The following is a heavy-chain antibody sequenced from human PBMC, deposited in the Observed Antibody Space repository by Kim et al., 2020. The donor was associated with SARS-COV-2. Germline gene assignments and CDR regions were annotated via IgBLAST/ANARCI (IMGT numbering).Heavy chain of an antibody. CDR2: IYYSGST. V-gene: IGHV4-39*01. CDR3: ARHLGEWLLSFPFDY. Sequence: SETLSLTCTVSGGSISSSSYYWGWIRQPPGKGLEWIGSIYYSGSTYYNPSLKSRVTISVDTSKNQFSLKLSSVTAADTAVYYCARHLGEWLLSFPFDYWGQGTLVTVSS. J-gene: IGHJ4*02. CDR1: GGSISSSSYY. D-gene: IGHD3-3*01.